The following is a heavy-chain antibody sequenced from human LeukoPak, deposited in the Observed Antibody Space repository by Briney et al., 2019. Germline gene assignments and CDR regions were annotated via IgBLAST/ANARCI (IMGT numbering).Heavy chain of an antibody. V-gene: IGHV4-38-2*01. J-gene: IGHJ4*02. CDR3: ASAVQLAPIGY. D-gene: IGHD5-18*01. Sequence: PSETLSLTCAVSGYSISSGYYWGWIRQPPGKGLEWIGSIYHSGSTYYNPSLKSRVTISVDTSKNQFSLKLSSVTAADTAVYYCASAVQLAPIGYWGQGTLVTVSS. CDR2: IYHSGST. CDR1: GYSISSGYY.